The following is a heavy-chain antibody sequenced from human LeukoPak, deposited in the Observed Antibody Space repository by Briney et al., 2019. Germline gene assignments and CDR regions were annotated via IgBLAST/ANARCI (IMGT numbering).Heavy chain of an antibody. V-gene: IGHV3-23*01. CDR2: ISASGGST. CDR1: GFTFSSYA. CDR3: AKGSHYYDSSGYYTH. D-gene: IGHD3-22*01. Sequence: GGSLRLSCAASGFTFSSYAMSWVRQAPGKGLEWVSVISASGGSTYYADSVKGRFTISRDNSKNTLYLQMNSLRAEDSAVYYCAKGSHYYDSSGYYTHWGQGILVTVSS. J-gene: IGHJ4*02.